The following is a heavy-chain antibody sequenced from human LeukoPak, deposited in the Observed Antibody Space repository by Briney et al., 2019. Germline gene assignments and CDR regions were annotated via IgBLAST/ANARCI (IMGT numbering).Heavy chain of an antibody. CDR3: VQKGGTDY. CDR2: IKYDGSEK. CDR1: GFIFNNFW. Sequence: GGSLRLSCVASGFIFNNFWMSWVRQAPGKGLEWVAKIKYDGSEKYYVDSVKGRFTISRDNAKNSLYLQMNTLRADDTAVYYCVQKGGTDYWGQGTLVTVSS. J-gene: IGHJ4*02. D-gene: IGHD1-26*01. V-gene: IGHV3-7*03.